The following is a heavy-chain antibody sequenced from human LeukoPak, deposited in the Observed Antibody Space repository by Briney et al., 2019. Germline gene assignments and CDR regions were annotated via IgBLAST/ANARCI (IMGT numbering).Heavy chain of an antibody. CDR2: ISGSGGST. J-gene: IGHJ4*02. V-gene: IGHV3-23*01. D-gene: IGHD6-19*01. CDR1: GFTFSNYA. CDR3: AKDLASGWYPYYFDY. Sequence: GGSLRLSCAASGFTFSNYAMSWVRQAPGKGLEWVSAISGSGGSTYYADSVKGRFTIARDNSKNTLYLQMNSLRAEDTAVYYCAKDLASGWYPYYFDYWGQGTLVTVSS.